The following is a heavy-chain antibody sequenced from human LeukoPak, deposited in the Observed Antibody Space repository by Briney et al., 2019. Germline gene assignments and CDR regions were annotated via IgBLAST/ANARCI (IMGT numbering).Heavy chain of an antibody. Sequence: GGSLRLSCAASGFTFSSYEMNWVRQAPGKGLEWVSYISSSGSTISYADSVKGRFTISRDNAKNSLFLQMNSLRAEDTAVYYCARGTRHGWELIVWGQGTLVTVSS. CDR1: GFTFSSYE. CDR2: ISSSGSTI. V-gene: IGHV3-48*03. CDR3: ARGTRHGWELIV. J-gene: IGHJ4*02. D-gene: IGHD1-26*01.